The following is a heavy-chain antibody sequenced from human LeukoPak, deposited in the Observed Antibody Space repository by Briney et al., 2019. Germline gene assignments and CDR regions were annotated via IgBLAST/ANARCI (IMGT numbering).Heavy chain of an antibody. V-gene: IGHV4-59*12. D-gene: IGHD3-10*01. CDR3: ARVARYYYFDY. J-gene: IGHJ4*02. CDR1: GGSISSYY. CDR2: IYYSGST. Sequence: PSETLSLTCTVSGGSISSYYWSWIRQPPGKGLEWIGYIYYSGSTNYNPSLKSRVTISVDTSKNQFSLKLSSVTAADTAVYYCARVARYYYFDYWGQGTLVTVSS.